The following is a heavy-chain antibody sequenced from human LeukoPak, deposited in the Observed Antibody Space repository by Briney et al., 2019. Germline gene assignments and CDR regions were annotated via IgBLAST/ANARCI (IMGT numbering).Heavy chain of an antibody. Sequence: GGSLRLSCAASGFTFSSYAMSWVRQAPGRGLEWVSAISGSGGSTYYADSVKGRFTISRDNSKNTLYLQMNSLRAEDTAVYYCAKDGVDIVATISARLDYWGQGTLVTVSS. D-gene: IGHD5-12*01. CDR1: GFTFSSYA. J-gene: IGHJ4*02. CDR2: ISGSGGST. V-gene: IGHV3-23*01. CDR3: AKDGVDIVATISARLDY.